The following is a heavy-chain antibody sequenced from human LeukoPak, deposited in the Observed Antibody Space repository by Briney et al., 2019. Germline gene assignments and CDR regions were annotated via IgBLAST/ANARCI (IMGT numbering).Heavy chain of an antibody. J-gene: IGHJ4*02. V-gene: IGHV1-2*06. Sequence: ASVKVSCKASGYTFTSYYMHWVRQAPGQGLEWMGRINPNSGGTNYAQKLQGRVTMTRDTSIRTDYMELSRLRSDDTAVYYCARGRPGDYWGQGTLVTVSS. CDR2: INPNSGGT. D-gene: IGHD3-10*01. CDR3: ARGRPGDY. CDR1: GYTFTSYY.